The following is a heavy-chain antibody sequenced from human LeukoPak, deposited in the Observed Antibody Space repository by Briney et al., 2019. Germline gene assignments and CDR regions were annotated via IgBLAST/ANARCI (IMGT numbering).Heavy chain of an antibody. CDR2: IYYSGST. V-gene: IGHV4-59*01. D-gene: IGHD1-26*01. CDR3: ARHLYSESYYF. Sequence: SETLSLTCTVSGGSISSYYWSWIRQPPGKGLEWIGYIYYSGSTNYNPSLKSRVTISVDTSKNQFSLKLSSVTAADTAVYYCARHLYSESYYFWGPGTLVTVSS. J-gene: IGHJ4*02. CDR1: GGSISSYY.